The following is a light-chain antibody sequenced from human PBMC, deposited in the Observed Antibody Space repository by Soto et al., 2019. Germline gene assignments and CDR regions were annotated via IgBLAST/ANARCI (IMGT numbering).Light chain of an antibody. CDR3: QQYNDNWT. CDR2: KAY. V-gene: IGKV1-5*03. CDR1: QSISSW. J-gene: IGKJ1*01. Sequence: DIQMTQSPSTLSASVGDRVTITCRASQSISSWLAWYQQKPGKAPKLLIYKAYTVQSGVPSRFSGSGSGTEFTLAISSMQPDDSATYYCQQYNDNWTFGQGTKVEIK.